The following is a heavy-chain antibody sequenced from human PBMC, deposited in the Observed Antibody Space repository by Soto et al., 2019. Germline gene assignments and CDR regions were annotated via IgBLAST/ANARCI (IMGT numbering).Heavy chain of an antibody. D-gene: IGHD3-3*02. V-gene: IGHV1-3*01. Sequence: ASVKVSCKASGYTFTSYAMHWVRQAPGQSLEWMGWINAGNGNTKYSQKFQGRVTMTRDTSASTVYMELSSLRSEDTAVYYCASSLFGVVINPYYMDVWGKGTTVTVSS. CDR2: INAGNGNT. CDR1: GYTFTSYA. J-gene: IGHJ6*03. CDR3: ASSLFGVVINPYYMDV.